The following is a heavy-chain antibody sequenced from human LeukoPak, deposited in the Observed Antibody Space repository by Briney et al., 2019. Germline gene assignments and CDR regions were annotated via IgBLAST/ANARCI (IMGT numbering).Heavy chain of an antibody. J-gene: IGHJ6*02. CDR1: GFTFSSYA. CDR2: ISGSGGST. CDR3: AKDLWFGESPSYGMDV. V-gene: IGHV3-23*01. D-gene: IGHD3-10*01. Sequence: GGSLRLSCAASGFTFSSYAMSWVRQAPGKGLEWVSAISGSGGSTYYADSVKGRFTISRDNSKNTLYLQMNSLRAEDTAVYYCAKDLWFGESPSYGMDVWGQGTTVTVSS.